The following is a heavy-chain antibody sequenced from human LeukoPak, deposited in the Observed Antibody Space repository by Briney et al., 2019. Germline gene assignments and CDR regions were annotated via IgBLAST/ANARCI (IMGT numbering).Heavy chain of an antibody. V-gene: IGHV3-23*01. CDR2: ISSSGGST. CDR3: AEPPSDY. J-gene: IGHJ4*02. CDR1: GFTFSNYA. Sequence: PGGSLRLSCAASGFTFSNYAMSWVRQAPGKGLEWVSTISSSGGSTYYADSVKGRFTVSRDNPKNTLYLQMNSLRAEDTAVYYCAEPPSDYWGQGTLVTVSS.